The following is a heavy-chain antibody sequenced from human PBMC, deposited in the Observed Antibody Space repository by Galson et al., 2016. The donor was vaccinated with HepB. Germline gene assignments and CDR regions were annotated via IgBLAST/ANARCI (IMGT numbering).Heavy chain of an antibody. CDR2: ITNSGRST. CDR1: GFTLSDYY. D-gene: IGHD2/OR15-2a*01. J-gene: IGHJ4*02. V-gene: IGHV3-11*01. Sequence: SLRLSCAVSGFTLSDYYMSWIRQAPGKGLEWLSYITNSGRSTSYADSVKGRFTISRDNAKNSLYLEMNSLRAEDTAVYYCARKSRGNYFTFDYWGQGTLVTVSS. CDR3: ARKSRGNYFTFDY.